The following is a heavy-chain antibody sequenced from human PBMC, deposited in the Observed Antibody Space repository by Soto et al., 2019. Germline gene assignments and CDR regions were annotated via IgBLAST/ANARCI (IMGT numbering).Heavy chain of an antibody. D-gene: IGHD7-27*01. CDR1: GFTFSSYS. V-gene: IGHV3-48*01. CDR3: ARDPSNSVDAFDI. CDR2: ISSSSSTI. J-gene: IGHJ3*02. Sequence: EVQLVESGGGLVQPGGSLRLSCAASGFTFSSYSMNWVRQAPGKGLEWVSYISSSSSTIYYADSVKGRFTISRDNAKNSLYLQMNSLRAEDTAVYYCARDPSNSVDAFDIWGQGTMVTVSS.